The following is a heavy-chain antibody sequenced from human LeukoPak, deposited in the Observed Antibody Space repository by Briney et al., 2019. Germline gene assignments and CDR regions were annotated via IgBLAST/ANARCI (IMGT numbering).Heavy chain of an antibody. CDR1: GYTFTSCG. CDR3: ARDRGSRDYYDSSGTPQPRIDY. CDR2: ISAYNGNT. D-gene: IGHD3-22*01. J-gene: IGHJ4*02. Sequence: ASVKVSCKASGYTFTSCGISWVRQAPGQGLEWMGWISAYNGNTNYAQKLQGRVTMTTDTSTSTAYMELRSLRSDDTAVYYCARDRGSRDYYDSSGTPQPRIDYWGQGTLVTVSS. V-gene: IGHV1-18*01.